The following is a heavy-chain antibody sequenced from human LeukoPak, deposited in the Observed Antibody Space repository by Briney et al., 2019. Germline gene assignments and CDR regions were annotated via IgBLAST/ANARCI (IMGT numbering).Heavy chain of an antibody. CDR2: INPNSGGT. Sequence: AASVKVSCKASGYTFTSYGISWVRQAPGQGLEWMGWINPNSGGTNYAQKFQGRVTMTRDTSISTAYMELSRLRSDDTAVYYCARVHDYGDCIDYWGQGTLVTVSS. CDR1: GYTFTSYG. CDR3: ARVHDYGDCIDY. V-gene: IGHV1-2*02. D-gene: IGHD4-17*01. J-gene: IGHJ4*02.